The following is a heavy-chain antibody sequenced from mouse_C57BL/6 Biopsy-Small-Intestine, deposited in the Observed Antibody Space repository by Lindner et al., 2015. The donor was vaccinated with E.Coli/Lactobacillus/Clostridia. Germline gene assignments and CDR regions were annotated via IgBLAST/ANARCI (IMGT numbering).Heavy chain of an antibody. D-gene: IGHD2-5*01. J-gene: IGHJ2*01. CDR3: ARDSNYEDFDY. Sequence: VQLQESGAELVRPGTSVEVSCKASGYAFTNYLIEWVKQRPGQGLEWIGVINPGSGGTNYNEKFKGKATLTADKSSSTAYMQLSSLTSEDSAVYFCARDSNYEDFDYWGQGTTLTVSS. CDR2: INPGSGGT. V-gene: IGHV1-54*01. CDR1: GYAFTNYL.